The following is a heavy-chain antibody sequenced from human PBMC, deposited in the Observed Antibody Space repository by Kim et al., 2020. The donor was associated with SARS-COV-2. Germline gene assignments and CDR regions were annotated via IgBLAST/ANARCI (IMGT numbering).Heavy chain of an antibody. CDR3: ARVILNPFDSSGYYY. Sequence: GGSLRLSCAASGFTFSTYAMYWVRQAPGKGLEWVTVISYDGSNKFYADSVKGRFTISRDNSKNTLYLQMNSLRAEDTAVYYCARVILNPFDSSGYYY. CDR1: GFTFSTYA. D-gene: IGHD3-22*01. J-gene: IGHJ6*01. CDR2: ISYDGSNK. V-gene: IGHV3-30*04.